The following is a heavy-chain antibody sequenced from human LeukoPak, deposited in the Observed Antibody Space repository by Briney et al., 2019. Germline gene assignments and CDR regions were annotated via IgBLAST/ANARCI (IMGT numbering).Heavy chain of an antibody. CDR1: GFTVSRNY. V-gene: IGHV3-66*01. D-gene: IGHD6-13*01. CDR3: AKEMAAGGDY. Sequence: GGSLRLSCAASGFTVSRNYMSWVRQAPGKGLEWVSVIYSGGSTYYADFVKGRFTISRVYSKNTLYLQMNSLRVEDTAVYYCAKEMAAGGDYWGQGTLVTVSS. CDR2: IYSGGST. J-gene: IGHJ4*02.